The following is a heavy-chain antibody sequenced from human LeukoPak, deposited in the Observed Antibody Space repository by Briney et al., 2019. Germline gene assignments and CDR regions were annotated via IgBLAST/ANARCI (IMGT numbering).Heavy chain of an antibody. V-gene: IGHV1-46*01. CDR2: INPSGGST. D-gene: IGHD3-3*01. Sequence: ASVKVSCKASGYTFTSYYMHWVRQAPGQGLEWMGIINPSGGSTSYAQKFQGRVTMTTDTSTSTAYMELRSLRSDDTAVYYCARHRFFGADAFDIWGQGTMVTVSS. CDR3: ARHRFFGADAFDI. J-gene: IGHJ3*02. CDR1: GYTFTSYY.